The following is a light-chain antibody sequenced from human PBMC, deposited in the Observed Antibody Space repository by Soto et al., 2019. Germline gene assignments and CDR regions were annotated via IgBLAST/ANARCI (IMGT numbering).Light chain of an antibody. CDR2: GAS. J-gene: IGKJ4*01. Sequence: EIVLTQSPGTLSLSPGERATLSCRASQSVSNNYLAWYQQKPGQAPRLLIYGASNRATGIPARFSGSGSGTDFTLTISSPEPEDFAVYYCQQRSNWPPLTFGGGTKVDIK. V-gene: IGKV3-11*01. CDR1: QSVSNNY. CDR3: QQRSNWPPLT.